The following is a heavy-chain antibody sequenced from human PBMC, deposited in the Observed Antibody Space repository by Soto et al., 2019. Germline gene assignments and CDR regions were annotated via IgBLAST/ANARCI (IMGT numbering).Heavy chain of an antibody. Sequence: SETLSLTCVVSGDSISSTHWWTWVRQTPRTGLEWIGEVYHTGSTKYNPSLKNRVTISLDKSNNQFSLNLKSLTAADTAVYYCARDKITGLFDYWGQGTLVTVSS. D-gene: IGHD2-8*02. V-gene: IGHV4-4*02. CDR2: VYHTGST. CDR1: GDSISSTHW. J-gene: IGHJ4*02. CDR3: ARDKITGLFDY.